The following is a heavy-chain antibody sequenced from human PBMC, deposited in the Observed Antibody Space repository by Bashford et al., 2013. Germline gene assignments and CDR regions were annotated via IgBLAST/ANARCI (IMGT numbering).Heavy chain of an antibody. CDR2: IYYSGST. V-gene: IGHV4-61*01. J-gene: IGHJ4*02. D-gene: IGHD5-12*01. CDR1: GGSVSSGSYY. CDR3: ARDEYSGYDVFDY. Sequence: SSETLSLTCTVSGGSVSSGSYYWSWIRQPPGKGLEWIGYIYYSGSTNYNPSLKSRVTISVDTSKNQFSLKLSSVTAADTAVYYCARDEYSGYDVFDYWAREPWSPSPQ.